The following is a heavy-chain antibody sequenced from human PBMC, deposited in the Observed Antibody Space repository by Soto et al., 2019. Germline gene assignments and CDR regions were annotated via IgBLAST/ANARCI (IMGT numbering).Heavy chain of an antibody. Sequence: ASVKVSCKASGYTFTSYGISWVRQAPGQGLEWMGWISAYNGNTNYAQKLQGRVTMTTDTSTSTAYMELRSLRSDDTAVYYCARGDVVVPAAMSYYYYYYMDVWGKGTTVTVSS. J-gene: IGHJ6*03. CDR3: ARGDVVVPAAMSYYYYYYMDV. D-gene: IGHD2-2*01. V-gene: IGHV1-18*01. CDR1: GYTFTSYG. CDR2: ISAYNGNT.